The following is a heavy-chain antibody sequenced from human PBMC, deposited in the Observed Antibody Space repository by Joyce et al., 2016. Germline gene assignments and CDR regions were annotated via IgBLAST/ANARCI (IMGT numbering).Heavy chain of an antibody. J-gene: IGHJ6*02. D-gene: IGHD3-10*01. CDR1: GGTFGSHS. V-gene: IGHV1-69*01. CDR3: ARGGSMVFYGMDV. Sequence: QVQLVQSGAEVKKPGSSVKVSCKASGGTFGSHSFSWVRRAPGQGLEYMGGSITIINSTNYAQKFQGRVTITADEPTSTVYMELSSLRSEDTAVYYCARGGSMVFYGMDVWGQGTTVTVSS. CDR2: SITIINST.